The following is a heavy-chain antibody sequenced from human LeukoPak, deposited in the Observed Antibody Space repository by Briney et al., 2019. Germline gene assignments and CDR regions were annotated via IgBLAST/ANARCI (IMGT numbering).Heavy chain of an antibody. D-gene: IGHD5-18*01. V-gene: IGHV3-21*01. CDR3: ARDQLGYSYGLRLDY. CDR2: ISSSSSYI. J-gene: IGHJ4*02. CDR1: GFTFSSYS. Sequence: GGSLRLSCAASGFTFSSYSMNWVRQAPGKGLEWVSSISSSSSYIYYADSVKGRFTISRDNAKNSLYLQMNSLRAEDTAVYYCARDQLGYSYGLRLDYWGQGTLATVSS.